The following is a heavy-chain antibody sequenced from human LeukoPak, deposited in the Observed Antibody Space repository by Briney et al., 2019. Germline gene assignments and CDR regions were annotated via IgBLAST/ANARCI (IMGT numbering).Heavy chain of an antibody. Sequence: GGSLRLSCAASGFTFSSYDMHWVRQATGKGLEWVSAIGTAGDTYYPGSVKGRFTISRENAKNSLYLQMNSLRAGDTAVYYCARARSSSVYGSGSYYNYYYYGMDVWGQGTTVTVSS. J-gene: IGHJ6*02. CDR3: ARARSSSVYGSGSYYNYYYYGMDV. D-gene: IGHD3-10*01. CDR1: GFTFSSYD. V-gene: IGHV3-13*01. CDR2: IGTAGDT.